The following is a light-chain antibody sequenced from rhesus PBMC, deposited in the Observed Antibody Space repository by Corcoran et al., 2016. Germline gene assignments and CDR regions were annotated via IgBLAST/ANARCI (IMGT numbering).Light chain of an antibody. Sequence: QAAPTQSPSVSGSPGQSVTISCTGTSSDIGGYNRVSWYQQHPGKAPKLIIYEVSKRPPGVSDRFSGSKSGNTASLTITGLKAEDEADYYCSSYASRSTYIFGVGTRLTVL. J-gene: IGLJ1*01. CDR2: EVS. V-gene: IGLV2-13*03. CDR3: SSYASRSTYI. CDR1: SSDIGGYNR.